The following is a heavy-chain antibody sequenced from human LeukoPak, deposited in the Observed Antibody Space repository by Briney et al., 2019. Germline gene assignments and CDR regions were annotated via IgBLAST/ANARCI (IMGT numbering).Heavy chain of an antibody. CDR3: ARSPSGSSSRWFDP. CDR1: GDSVSNNNW. Sequence: SGTLSLTCTVSGDSVSNNNWWWSWVRQPPGKRLEWIGEIYHSGTTNYNPSLKSRVTISVDKSKNQFSLKLTSVTAADTAVYYCARSPSGSSSRWFDPWGQGTLVTVFS. V-gene: IGHV4-4*02. J-gene: IGHJ5*02. D-gene: IGHD1-26*01. CDR2: IYHSGTT.